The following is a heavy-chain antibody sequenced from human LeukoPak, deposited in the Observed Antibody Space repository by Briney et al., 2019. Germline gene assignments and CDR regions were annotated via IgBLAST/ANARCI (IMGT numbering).Heavy chain of an antibody. CDR3: AGEAVAGGRYYFDY. CDR1: GGTFSSYA. V-gene: IGHV1-69*13. Sequence: AASVTVSCKASGGTFSSYAISWVRQAPGQGLEWMGGIIPIFGTANYAQKFQGRVTITADESTSTAYVELSSLRSEDTAVYYCAGEAVAGGRYYFDYWGQGTLVTVSS. J-gene: IGHJ4*02. D-gene: IGHD6-19*01. CDR2: IIPIFGTA.